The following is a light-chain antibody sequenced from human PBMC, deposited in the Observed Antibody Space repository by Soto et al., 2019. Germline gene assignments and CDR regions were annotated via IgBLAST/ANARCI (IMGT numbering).Light chain of an antibody. CDR1: TSNIGKNY. CDR2: DNN. J-gene: IGLJ2*01. V-gene: IGLV1-51*01. Sequence: QAVVTQPPSVSAAPGQGVTISCSGSTSNIGKNYVSWYQQLPGTVPKLLIYDNNKRPSGIPDRFSGSKSGTSATLGITGLQTGDEADYYCGTWDTSLTSGVFGGGTKLTVL. CDR3: GTWDTSLTSGV.